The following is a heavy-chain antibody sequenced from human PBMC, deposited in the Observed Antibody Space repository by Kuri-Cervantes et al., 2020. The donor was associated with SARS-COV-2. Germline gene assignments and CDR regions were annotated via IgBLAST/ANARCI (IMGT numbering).Heavy chain of an antibody. D-gene: IGHD4-17*01. V-gene: IGHV3-48*02. J-gene: IGHJ4*02. Sequence: GESLKISCAASGFTFSSYSMNWVRQAPGKGLEWVSYISSSSSTMYYADSVKGRFTISRDNAKNSLYLQMNSLRDEDTAVYYCARDGVKDDYGFSSYWGQGTLVTVSS. CDR1: GFTFSSYS. CDR3: ARDGVKDDYGFSSY. CDR2: ISSSSSTM.